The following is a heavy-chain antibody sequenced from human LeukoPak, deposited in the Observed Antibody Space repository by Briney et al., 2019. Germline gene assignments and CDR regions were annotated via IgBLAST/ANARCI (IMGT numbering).Heavy chain of an antibody. CDR1: GLTFNNYP. Sequence: PGGSLRLSCVTSGLTFNNYPMHWVRQAPGKGLEWVAVIGYDGRFKFHSDSVKGRFTISRDDSKNTLYLQMNSLRPEDTALYYCARDPKTGSPDYFDYWGQGTLVTVST. V-gene: IGHV3-30*04. CDR3: ARDPKTGSPDYFDY. J-gene: IGHJ4*02. D-gene: IGHD3-10*01. CDR2: IGYDGRFK.